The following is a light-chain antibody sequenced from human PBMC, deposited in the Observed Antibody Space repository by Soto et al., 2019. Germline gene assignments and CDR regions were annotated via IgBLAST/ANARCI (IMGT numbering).Light chain of an antibody. J-gene: IGKJ4*01. CDR1: QSVTSNF. V-gene: IGKV3-20*01. Sequence: EIVLTQSPGPLSLSPGARATLSCRARQSVTSNFFAWYQQKPGQAPRLLIYGATIRATGIPDRFSGSGSGTDLTLTISRLEPDDFAVYFCQNYGSPPVTFGGGTKVEIK. CDR3: QNYGSPPVT. CDR2: GAT.